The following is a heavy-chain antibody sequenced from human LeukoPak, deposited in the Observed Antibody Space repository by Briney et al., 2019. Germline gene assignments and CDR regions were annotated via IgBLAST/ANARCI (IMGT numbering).Heavy chain of an antibody. CDR3: ARDWAVGPFDY. CDR1: GCTFTSYG. D-gene: IGHD3-16*01. V-gene: IGHV1-18*01. J-gene: IGHJ4*02. CDR2: ISAYNGNT. Sequence: ASVKVSCKASGCTFTSYGISWVRQAPGQGREWMGWISAYNGNTNYAQKLQGRVTMTTDTSTSTAYMELRSLRSAVTAVYYCARDWAVGPFDYWGQGTLVTVSS.